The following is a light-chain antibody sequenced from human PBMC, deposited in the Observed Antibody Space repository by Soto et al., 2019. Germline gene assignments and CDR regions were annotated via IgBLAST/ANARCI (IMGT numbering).Light chain of an antibody. CDR3: QQTSSFPLT. Sequence: DIXXXQSPSXVSXXXXXRVTIXCRASQGITSCLAWYQQKPGRAPKLLIYAASSLQSGVPSRFSGSGSGRDFTLTISRLQPEDFATYFCQQTSSFPLTFGGGTKVEIK. CDR2: AAS. J-gene: IGKJ4*01. CDR1: QGITSC. V-gene: IGKV1-12*01.